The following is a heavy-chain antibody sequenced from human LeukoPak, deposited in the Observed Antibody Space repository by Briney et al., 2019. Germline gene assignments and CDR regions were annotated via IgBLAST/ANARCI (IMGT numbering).Heavy chain of an antibody. D-gene: IGHD3-10*02. CDR3: AELGITMIGGV. Sequence: GGSLRLSCAASGFTFSNYAMHWVRQAPGKGLEGVSYISSSGSTIYYADSVKGRFTISRDNAKNSLYLQMNSLRAEDTAVYYCAELGITMIGGVWGKGTTVTISS. CDR2: ISSSGSTI. CDR1: GFTFSNYA. V-gene: IGHV3-48*03. J-gene: IGHJ6*04.